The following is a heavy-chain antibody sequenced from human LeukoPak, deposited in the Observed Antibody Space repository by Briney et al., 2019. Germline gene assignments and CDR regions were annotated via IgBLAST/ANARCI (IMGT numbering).Heavy chain of an antibody. CDR1: GYSINSGYY. D-gene: IGHD6-6*01. CDR2: IYHSGST. Sequence: SETLSLTCAVSGYSINSGYYWGWIRQPPGKGLEWIGSIYHSGSTNYNPSLKSRVTISVDTSKNQFSLKLSSVTAADTAVYYCARESIAARGDFDYWGQGTLVTVSS. CDR3: ARESIAARGDFDY. J-gene: IGHJ4*02. V-gene: IGHV4-38-2*02.